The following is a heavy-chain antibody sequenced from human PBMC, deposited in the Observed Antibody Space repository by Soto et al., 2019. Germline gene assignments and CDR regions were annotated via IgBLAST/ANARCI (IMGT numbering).Heavy chain of an antibody. V-gene: IGHV3-23*01. D-gene: IGHD6-19*01. CDR2: VSGGGETT. Sequence: EVQLLESGGGLVQSGGSLRLSCEGSGFTFISYAMNWVRQAPGKGLEWVSAVSGGGETTFYADSVKGRFTISRDNSKNTVTLQINSLGVDDTAVYYCARKVPWYTSLPIYWYFDLWGRGTLVTVSS. CDR3: ARKVPWYTSLPIYWYFDL. CDR1: GFTFISYA. J-gene: IGHJ2*01.